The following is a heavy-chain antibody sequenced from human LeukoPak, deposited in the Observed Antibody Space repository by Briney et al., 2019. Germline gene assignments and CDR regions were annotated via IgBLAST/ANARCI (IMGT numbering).Heavy chain of an antibody. CDR2: ISSGSTYI. CDR1: GFTFSDYS. J-gene: IGHJ5*02. D-gene: IGHD3-22*01. CDR3: AKAGEYYYDSSGPT. V-gene: IGHV3-21*04. Sequence: GGSLRLSCAASGFTFSDYSMNWVRQAPGKGLEWVSSISSGSTYIYYADSVKGRFTISRDNSKNTLYLQMNSLRAEDTAVYYCAKAGEYYYDSSGPTWGQGTLVTVSS.